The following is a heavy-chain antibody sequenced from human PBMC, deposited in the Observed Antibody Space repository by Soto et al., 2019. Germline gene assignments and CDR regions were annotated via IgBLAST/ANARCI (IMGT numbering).Heavy chain of an antibody. V-gene: IGHV3-21*01. Sequence: EVQLVESGGGLVKPGGSLRLSCAASGFTFSSYSMNWVRQAPGKGLEWVSSISSSSSYIYYADSVKGRFTISRDNAKNSLYLQMNGLRAEDTAVYYCARAPRMGSSSSKEYFQHWGQGTLVTVSS. D-gene: IGHD6-6*01. CDR3: ARAPRMGSSSSKEYFQH. J-gene: IGHJ1*01. CDR2: ISSSSSYI. CDR1: GFTFSSYS.